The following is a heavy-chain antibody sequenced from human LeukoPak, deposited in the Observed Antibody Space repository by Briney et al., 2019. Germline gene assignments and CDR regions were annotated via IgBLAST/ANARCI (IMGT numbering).Heavy chain of an antibody. J-gene: IGHJ4*02. D-gene: IGHD6-13*01. CDR1: GFTFSSYE. Sequence: GGSLRLSCAASGFTFSSYEMNWVRQAPGKGLEWVSYISGSGSTKYYADSVKGRFTISRDNAKNSLYLQMSSLRAEDTAVYYCARKGSSWYYFDYWGQGTLVTVSS. V-gene: IGHV3-48*03. CDR2: ISGSGSTK. CDR3: ARKGSSWYYFDY.